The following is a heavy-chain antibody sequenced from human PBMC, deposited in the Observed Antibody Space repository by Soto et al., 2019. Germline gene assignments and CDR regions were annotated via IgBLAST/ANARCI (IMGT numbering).Heavy chain of an antibody. CDR3: ARDRSGSYFDY. D-gene: IGHD1-26*01. CDR1: GGSISSYY. J-gene: IGHJ4*02. V-gene: IGHV4-59*01. Sequence: SETLSLTCTVSGGSISSYYWSWIRQPPGKGLEWIGYIYYSGSTNYNPSLKSRVTISVDTSKNQFSLKLSSVTAADTAVYYCARDRSGSYFDYWGQGTLVTVSS. CDR2: IYYSGST.